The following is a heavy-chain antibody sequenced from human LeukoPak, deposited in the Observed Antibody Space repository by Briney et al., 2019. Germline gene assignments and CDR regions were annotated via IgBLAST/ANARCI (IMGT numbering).Heavy chain of an antibody. CDR1: GFTVGTNS. D-gene: IGHD3-10*01. J-gene: IGHJ4*02. CDR2: IYSGGST. CDR3: AKDWDYYGSGSYSDY. V-gene: IGHV3-53*01. Sequence: GGSLRLSCAASGFTVGTNSMSWVRQSPGKGLEWVSVIYSGGSTYYADSVKGRFTISRDNSKNTLYLQMNSLRAEDTAVYYCAKDWDYYGSGSYSDYWGQGTLVTVSS.